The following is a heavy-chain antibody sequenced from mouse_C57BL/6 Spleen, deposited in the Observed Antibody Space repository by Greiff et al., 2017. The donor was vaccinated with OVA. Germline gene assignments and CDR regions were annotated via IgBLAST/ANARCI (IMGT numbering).Heavy chain of an antibody. D-gene: IGHD1-1*01. J-gene: IGHJ4*01. CDR3: AVCITTVVATDYYAMDY. CDR1: GYTFTSYW. V-gene: IGHV1-52*01. Sequence: VQLQQPGAELVRPGSSVKLSCKASGYTFTSYWMHWVKQRPIQGLEWIGNIDPSDSETHYNQKFKDKATLTVDKSSSTAYMQLSSLTSEDSAVYYCAVCITTVVATDYYAMDYWGQGTSVTVSS. CDR2: IDPSDSET.